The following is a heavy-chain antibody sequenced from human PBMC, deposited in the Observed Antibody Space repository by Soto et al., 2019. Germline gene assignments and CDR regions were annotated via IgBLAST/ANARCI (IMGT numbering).Heavy chain of an antibody. Sequence: QVQLVQSGAVVKKPGASVKVSCNASGYAFTSYYMHWVRQAPGQGLEWMGIINPSGGSTSYAQKFQGRVTMTWDTSTSTVYMELSSLRSEDTAVYYCASSPAYTGLDVWGQGTTVTVSS. CDR3: ASSPAYTGLDV. D-gene: IGHD3-16*01. CDR2: INPSGGST. CDR1: GYAFTSYY. J-gene: IGHJ6*02. V-gene: IGHV1-46*03.